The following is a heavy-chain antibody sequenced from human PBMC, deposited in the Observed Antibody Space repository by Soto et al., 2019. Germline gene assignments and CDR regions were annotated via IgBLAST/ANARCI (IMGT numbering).Heavy chain of an antibody. CDR2: IYYSATT. CDR3: ARICSGGSCPTDY. D-gene: IGHD2-15*01. V-gene: IGHV4-59*01. J-gene: IGHJ4*02. CDR1: GGSISSYY. Sequence: PSETLALTCTVSGGSISSYYWSWIRQPPGKGLEWIGYIYYSATTNYNPSLKSRVTISVDTSKNQFSLKLTSVTAADTAVYYCARICSGGSCPTDYWGQGTLVTVSS.